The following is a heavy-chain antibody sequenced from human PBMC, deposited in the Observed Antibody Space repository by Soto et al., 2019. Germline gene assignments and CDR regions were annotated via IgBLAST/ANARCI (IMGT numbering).Heavy chain of an antibody. J-gene: IGHJ3*02. CDR2: ISYDGSNK. CDR1: GFTFSAYD. D-gene: IGHD3-22*01. V-gene: IGHV3-30*18. Sequence: SGGSLRLSCAASGFTFSAYDMHWVRQAPGKGLEWVAVISYDGSNKYYADSVKGRFTISRDNSKNTLYLQMNSLRAEDTAVYYCAKSSAYYDSSGSGADAFDIWGQGTMVTVSS. CDR3: AKSSAYYDSSGSGADAFDI.